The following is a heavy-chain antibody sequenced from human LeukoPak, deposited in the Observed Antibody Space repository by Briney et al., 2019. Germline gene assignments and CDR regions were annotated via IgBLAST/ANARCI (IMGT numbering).Heavy chain of an antibody. CDR3: AREEYSSGWYGENNWFDP. D-gene: IGHD6-19*01. CDR1: GFTFSSYD. J-gene: IGHJ5*02. CDR2: IGTAGDT. Sequence: GGSLRLSCAASGFTFSSYDMHWVRQATGKGLEWVSAIGTAGDTYYPGSVKGRFTISRENAKNSLYLQMNSLRAGDTAVYYCAREEYSSGWYGENNWFDPWGQGTLVTVSS. V-gene: IGHV3-13*01.